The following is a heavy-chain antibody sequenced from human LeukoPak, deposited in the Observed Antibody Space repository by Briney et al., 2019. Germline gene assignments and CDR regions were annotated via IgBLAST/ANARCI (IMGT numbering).Heavy chain of an antibody. V-gene: IGHV3-11*04. Sequence: PGGSLRLSCAASGCTFSDYYMSWIRQAPGKGLECVAYISHTAGTMYYADSVKGRFTISRDNSKNTLYLQMNSLRAEDTAVYYCARKGGVRRALDWYFDLWGRGTLVTVSS. CDR1: GCTFSDYY. D-gene: IGHD1-1*01. CDR3: ARKGGVRRALDWYFDL. CDR2: ISHTAGTM. J-gene: IGHJ2*01.